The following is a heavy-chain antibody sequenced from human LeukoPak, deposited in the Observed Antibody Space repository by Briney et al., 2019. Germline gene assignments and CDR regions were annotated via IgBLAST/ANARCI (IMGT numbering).Heavy chain of an antibody. J-gene: IGHJ3*01. V-gene: IGHV3-7*01. D-gene: IGHD1/OR15-1a*01. Sequence: GGSLRLSCVASGFTFSSNWMSWVRQAPGKGLEWLANIKYDGSEKYYVDSVKGRFSISRDNAKNSVFLEMNSLRAEDTAEYYCARNKSYAFDFWGQGTMVTVSS. CDR1: GFTFSSNW. CDR3: ARNKSYAFDF. CDR2: IKYDGSEK.